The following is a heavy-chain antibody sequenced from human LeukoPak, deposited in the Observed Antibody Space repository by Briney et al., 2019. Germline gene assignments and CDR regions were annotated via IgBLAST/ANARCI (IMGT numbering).Heavy chain of an antibody. V-gene: IGHV3-11*01. CDR1: GFTFSDYY. CDR2: ISSSGNTI. D-gene: IGHD3-10*01. CDR3: ARDEKMLRWFGEFAN. Sequence: GGSLRLSCAASGFTFSDYYMSWIRQAPGKGLEWVSYISSSGNTIYYADSVKGRFTISRDNAKNSLYLQMNSLRAEDTAVYYCARDEKMLRWFGEFANWGQGTLVTVSS. J-gene: IGHJ4*02.